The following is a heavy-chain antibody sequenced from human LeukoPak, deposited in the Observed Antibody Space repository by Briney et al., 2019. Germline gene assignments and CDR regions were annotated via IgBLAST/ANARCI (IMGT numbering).Heavy chain of an antibody. CDR2: ISGSGGST. CDR1: GFTFSSYA. D-gene: IGHD6-13*01. J-gene: IGHJ4*02. Sequence: GGSLRLSCAASGFTFSSYAMSWVHQAPGKGLEWVSAISGSGGSTYYADSVKGRFTISRDNSKNTLYLQMNSLRAEDTAVYYCATAPRDSIAAAGTDYWGQGTLVTVSS. V-gene: IGHV3-23*01. CDR3: ATAPRDSIAAAGTDY.